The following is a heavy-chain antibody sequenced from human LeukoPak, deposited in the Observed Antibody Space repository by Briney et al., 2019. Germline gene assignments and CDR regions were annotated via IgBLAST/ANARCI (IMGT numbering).Heavy chain of an antibody. D-gene: IGHD4-17*01. CDR1: DDSFSSHY. J-gene: IGHJ3*02. Sequence: SETLSLTCAVSDDSFSSHYWTWIRQPPGKGLEWIGYISYIGRTNYNPSLKSRVTISIDTSKNQFSLKLASVTAADTAVYYCARDLVTVTRGFDIWGQGTMVSVSS. CDR3: ARDLVTVTRGFDI. CDR2: ISYIGRT. V-gene: IGHV4-59*11.